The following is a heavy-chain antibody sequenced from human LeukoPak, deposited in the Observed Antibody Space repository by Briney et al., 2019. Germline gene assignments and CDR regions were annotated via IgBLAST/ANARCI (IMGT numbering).Heavy chain of an antibody. CDR2: IHPSGGNT. Sequence: ASVKVSCKASGYTFTSNYMHWVRQAPGQGLKWMGIIHPSGGNTNYAQKFQGRVAMTRDTSTSTVYMELSSLRSEDTAIYYCARDCSSTRCQGPVFDNWGQGTLVTVSS. CDR3: ARDCSSTRCQGPVFDN. J-gene: IGHJ4*02. D-gene: IGHD2-2*01. CDR1: GYTFTSNY. V-gene: IGHV1-46*01.